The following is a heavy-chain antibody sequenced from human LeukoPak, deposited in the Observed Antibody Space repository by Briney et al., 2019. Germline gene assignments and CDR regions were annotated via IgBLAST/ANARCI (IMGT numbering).Heavy chain of an antibody. V-gene: IGHV3-64*01. Sequence: QTGGSLRLSCVAFGFTFSTCPMHWVRQAPGKGLELVSAISSNGGSTYYANSVKGRFSISRDNSKNTLYLQMGSLRAEDVAVYYCATAAGYSSSSGEYWGQGTLVTFSS. CDR3: ATAAGYSSSSGEY. CDR2: ISSNGGST. J-gene: IGHJ4*02. CDR1: GFTFSTCP. D-gene: IGHD6-6*01.